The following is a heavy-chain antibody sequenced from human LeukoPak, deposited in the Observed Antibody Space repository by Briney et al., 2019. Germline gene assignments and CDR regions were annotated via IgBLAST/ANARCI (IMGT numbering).Heavy chain of an antibody. CDR1: GFTVSTNY. Sequence: GGSLRLSCAASGFTVSTNYMSWVRQAPGKGLEWVSGISGSGASTYYGDSVKGRFIISRDNSKNTLYLQIDSLRAEDTAVYYCAKGASSGWLLYRFDPWGQGTLVTVSS. CDR3: AKGASSGWLLYRFDP. CDR2: ISGSGAST. D-gene: IGHD6-19*01. V-gene: IGHV3-23*01. J-gene: IGHJ5*02.